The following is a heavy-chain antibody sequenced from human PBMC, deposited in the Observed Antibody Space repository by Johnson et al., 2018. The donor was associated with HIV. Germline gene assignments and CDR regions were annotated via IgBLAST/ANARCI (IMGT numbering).Heavy chain of an antibody. CDR1: GFTFSSYW. CDR3: ARKVSGAFDI. Sequence: VQLVESGGGLVQPGGSLRLSCAASGFTFSSYWMSWVRQAPGKGLEWVANIKQDGSDKYYVDSVKCRFTISRDNAKNSLFLQMNSLRAEYTAVYYCARKVSGAFDIWGQGTMVTVSS. J-gene: IGHJ3*02. D-gene: IGHD1-14*01. CDR2: IKQDGSDK. V-gene: IGHV3-7*01.